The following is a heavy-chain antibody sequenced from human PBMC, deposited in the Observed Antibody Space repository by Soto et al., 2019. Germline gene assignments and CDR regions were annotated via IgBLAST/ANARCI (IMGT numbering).Heavy chain of an antibody. CDR2: VSYSGET. CDR1: GGSVSSGDDY. CDR3: ASARSGDSVTD. D-gene: IGHD4-17*01. Sequence: QVQLQESGPGLVKPSQTLSLTCTVFGGSVSSGDDYWSWIRQSPGKGLEWIGSVSYSGETDYNPSHKSRMALFVDPAMNQFSLRVSSVTDADTAVYSCASARSGDSVTDWGQGTLVTVSS. J-gene: IGHJ4*02. V-gene: IGHV4-30-4*01.